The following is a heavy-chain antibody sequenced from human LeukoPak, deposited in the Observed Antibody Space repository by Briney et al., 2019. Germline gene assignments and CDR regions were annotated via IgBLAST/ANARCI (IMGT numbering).Heavy chain of an antibody. CDR1: GFTFSSYG. J-gene: IGHJ4*02. Sequence: GGSPRLSCAASGFTFSSYGMHWVRQAPGKGLEWVAVIWYDGSNKYYADSVEGRFTISRDNSKNTLYLQMNSLRAEDTAVYYCARGDFRRFDYWGQGTLVTVSS. CDR3: ARGDFRRFDY. CDR2: IWYDGSNK. V-gene: IGHV3-33*08. D-gene: IGHD2-21*02.